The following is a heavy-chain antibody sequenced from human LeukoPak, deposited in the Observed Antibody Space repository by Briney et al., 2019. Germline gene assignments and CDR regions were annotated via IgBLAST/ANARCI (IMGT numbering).Heavy chain of an antibody. CDR1: GFTFSSYA. Sequence: GGSLRLSCAASGFTFSSYAMSWVRQAPRKGLEWVSAISGSGGSTYYADSVKGRFTISRDNSKSTLYLQMNSLRAEDTAVYYCANPFSTPRSNYYIDVWGKGTTVTVS. D-gene: IGHD2-2*01. J-gene: IGHJ6*03. V-gene: IGHV3-23*01. CDR2: ISGSGGST. CDR3: ANPFSTPRSNYYIDV.